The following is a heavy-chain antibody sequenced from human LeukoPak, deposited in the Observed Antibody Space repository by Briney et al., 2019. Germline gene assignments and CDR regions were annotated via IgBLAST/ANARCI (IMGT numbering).Heavy chain of an antibody. D-gene: IGHD3-9*01. J-gene: IGHJ4*02. V-gene: IGHV1-2*02. CDR2: INPNTGAT. CDR3: ARDPQPYYDILTGYAHYFDY. CDR1: GYTFSGYY. Sequence: ASVKVSCKASGYTFSGYYVHWVRQAPGQGLEWMGWINPNTGATNYAQKFQGRVTMTRDTSISAAYMDLSRLRSDDTAVYYCARDPQPYYDILTGYAHYFDYWGQGTLVTVSS.